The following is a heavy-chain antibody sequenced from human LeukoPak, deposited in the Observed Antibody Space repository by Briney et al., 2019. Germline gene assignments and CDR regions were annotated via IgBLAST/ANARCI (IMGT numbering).Heavy chain of an antibody. V-gene: IGHV3-66*01. CDR2: IYSGGST. CDR1: GFTVSSNY. CDR3: AKGRGTAVTSAANY. Sequence: GGSLRLSCAASGFTVSSNYMSWVRQAPGKGLEWVSFIYSGGSTYYADSVKGRFTISRDNSKTTVSLQMNSLRAEDTAVYYCAKGRGTAVTSAANYWGQGTLVTVSS. D-gene: IGHD4-17*01. J-gene: IGHJ4*02.